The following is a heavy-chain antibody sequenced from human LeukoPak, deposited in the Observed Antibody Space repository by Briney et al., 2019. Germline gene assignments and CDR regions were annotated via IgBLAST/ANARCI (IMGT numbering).Heavy chain of an antibody. D-gene: IGHD1-20*01. CDR2: IIPIFGTA. CDR3: ARGSVITGTSYYYYYMDV. V-gene: IGHV1-69*05. Sequence: SVKVSCKASGGTFSSYAISWVRQAPGQGLEWMGRIIPIFGTANYAQKFQGRVTITTDESTSTAYMELSSLRSEDTAVYYCARGSVITGTSYYYYYMDVWGKGTTVTVSS. CDR1: GGTFSSYA. J-gene: IGHJ6*03.